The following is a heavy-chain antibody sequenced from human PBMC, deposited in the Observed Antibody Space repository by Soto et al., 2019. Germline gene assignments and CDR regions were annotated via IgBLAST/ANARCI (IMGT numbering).Heavy chain of an antibody. J-gene: IGHJ4*02. Sequence: PSETLSLTCTVSVGSFSSGSYYWSWILQPPGKGLEYIGYLYYSGSTNYDPSLKSRVTISVDTPKNQFSVKLTSVTAADTAVYYCARGQAFWTGYYRMPYYFDYWGQGTLVTVSS. CDR1: VGSFSSGSYY. CDR3: ARGQAFWTGYYRMPYYFDY. CDR2: LYYSGST. D-gene: IGHD3-3*01. V-gene: IGHV4-61*01.